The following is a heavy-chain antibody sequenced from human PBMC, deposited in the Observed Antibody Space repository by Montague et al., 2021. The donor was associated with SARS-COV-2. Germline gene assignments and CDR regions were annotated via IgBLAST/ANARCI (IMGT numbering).Heavy chain of an antibody. J-gene: IGHJ6*03. Sequence: SENLSLTCAVYGGSFSGYYWSWIRQPPGKGLEWIGEINHSGSTNYNPSLKSRVTISVDTSKNQFSLKLSSVTAADTAVYYCARARQDVVVPALGIGAYYYYYNMDVWGRGTTVTVSS. CDR1: GGSFSGYY. V-gene: IGHV4-34*01. D-gene: IGHD2-2*01. CDR2: INHSGST. CDR3: ARARQDVVVPALGIGAYYYYYNMDV.